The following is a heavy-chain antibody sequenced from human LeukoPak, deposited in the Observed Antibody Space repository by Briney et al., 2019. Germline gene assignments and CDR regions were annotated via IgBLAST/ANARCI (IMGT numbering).Heavy chain of an antibody. D-gene: IGHD6-13*01. CDR3: ARDPGIAAAGYEYFQH. J-gene: IGHJ1*01. Sequence: GGSLRLSRAASGFTFSSYGMHWVRQAPGKGLEWVAVIWYDGSNKYYADSVKGRFTISRDNSKNTLYLQMNSLRAEDTAVYYCARDPGIAAAGYEYFQHWGQGTLVTVSS. V-gene: IGHV3-33*01. CDR1: GFTFSSYG. CDR2: IWYDGSNK.